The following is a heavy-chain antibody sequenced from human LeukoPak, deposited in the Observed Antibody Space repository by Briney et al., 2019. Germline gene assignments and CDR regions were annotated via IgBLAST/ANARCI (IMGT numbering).Heavy chain of an antibody. CDR3: ARDRGGGRLRTRGEKVDYFDY. D-gene: IGHD3-16*01. V-gene: IGHV3-48*01. Sequence: PGGSLRLSCAASGFTFSSYSMNWVRQAPGKGLEWVSYISSSSSTIYYADSVKGRFTISRDNAKNSLYLQMNSLRAEDTAVYYCARDRGGGRLRTRGEKVDYFDYWGQGTLVTVSS. CDR2: ISSSSSTI. CDR1: GFTFSSYS. J-gene: IGHJ4*02.